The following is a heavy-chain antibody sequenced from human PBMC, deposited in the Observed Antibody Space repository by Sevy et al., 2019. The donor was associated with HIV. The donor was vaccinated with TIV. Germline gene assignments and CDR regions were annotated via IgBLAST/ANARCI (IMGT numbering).Heavy chain of an antibody. CDR1: GFTFSSYA. CDR2: ISGSGGST. Sequence: GGSLRLSCAASGFTFSSYAMSWVRQAPGKGMEWVSAISGSGGSTYYADSVKGRFTISRDNSKNTLYLQMNSLRAEDTAVYYCAKDETPGPTFDYWGQGTLVTVSS. V-gene: IGHV3-23*01. J-gene: IGHJ4*02. CDR3: AKDETPGPTFDY.